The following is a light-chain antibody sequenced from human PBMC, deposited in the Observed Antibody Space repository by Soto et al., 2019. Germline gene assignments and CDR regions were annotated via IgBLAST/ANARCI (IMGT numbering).Light chain of an antibody. CDR2: DAS. CDR1: QSIRNS. V-gene: IGKV3-11*01. J-gene: IGKJ4*01. Sequence: EIVLTQSPATLSLSPGERATLSCRASQSIRNSLAWYQQKPGQAPRLLIYDASNRATGIPARFSGSGSGTDFTLTISSLEPEDFAVYYCQQRSNWPRLTFGGGTKVDIK. CDR3: QQRSNWPRLT.